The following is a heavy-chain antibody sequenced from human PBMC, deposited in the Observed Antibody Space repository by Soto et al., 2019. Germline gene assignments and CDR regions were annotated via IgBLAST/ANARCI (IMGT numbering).Heavy chain of an antibody. CDR3: ARSGGYYSSFDS. CDR1: GGSISSGDYY. V-gene: IGHV4-30-4*01. J-gene: IGHJ4*02. CDR2: IYYSGTT. Sequence: PSETLSLTCIVSGGSISSGDYYWTWIRQPPGKGLEWIGYIYYSGTTYYNPSLKSRLTISVDTSRNQFSLRLNSVTAADTAVYYCARSGGYYSSFDSWGQGTLVTVSS. D-gene: IGHD3-22*01.